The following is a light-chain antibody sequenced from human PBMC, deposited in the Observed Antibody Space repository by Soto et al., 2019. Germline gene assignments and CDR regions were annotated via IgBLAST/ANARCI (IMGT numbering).Light chain of an antibody. J-gene: IGLJ3*02. Sequence: QSALTQPRSVSGSPGQSVTISCTGTSSDVGGYNYVSWYQHHPGKAPKLMIFDVSTRPSGVPDRFSASKSGNTASLTISEPQAEDEADYYCCSYAGPYPRVFGGGTKLTVL. CDR2: DVS. CDR1: SSDVGGYNY. CDR3: CSYAGPYPRV. V-gene: IGLV2-11*01.